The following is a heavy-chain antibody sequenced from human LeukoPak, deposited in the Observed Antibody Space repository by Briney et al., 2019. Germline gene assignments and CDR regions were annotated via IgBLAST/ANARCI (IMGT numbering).Heavy chain of an antibody. CDR1: RFTVRSNY. V-gene: IGHV3-53*01. CDR3: ARLYDSSGYSPEN. Sequence: GGSLRLSCAGSRFTVRSNYMSWVRQAPGKGLEWVSVIYSGGSTYYADSVKGRFTISRDNSKNTLYLQMNSLRAEDTAVYYCARLYDSSGYSPENWGQGTLVTVSS. J-gene: IGHJ4*02. CDR2: IYSGGST. D-gene: IGHD3-22*01.